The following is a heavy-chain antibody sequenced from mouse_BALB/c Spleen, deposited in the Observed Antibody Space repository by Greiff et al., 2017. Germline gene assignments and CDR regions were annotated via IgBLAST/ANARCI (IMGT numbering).Heavy chain of an antibody. J-gene: IGHJ3*01. D-gene: IGHD2-10*01. CDR2: INPSTGYT. Sequence: QVQLQQSGAELAKPGASVKMSCKASGYTFTSYWMHWVKQRPGQGLEWIGYINPSTGYTEYNQKFKDKATLNADKSSSTAYMQLSSLTSEDSAVYYCARSLQGFAYWGQGTLVTVSA. V-gene: IGHV1-7*01. CDR1: GYTFTSYW. CDR3: ARSLQGFAY.